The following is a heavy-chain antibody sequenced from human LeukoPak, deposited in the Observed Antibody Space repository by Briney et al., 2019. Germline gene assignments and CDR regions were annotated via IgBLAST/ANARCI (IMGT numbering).Heavy chain of an antibody. CDR1: GFTLSSNY. CDR2: IYSGGST. J-gene: IGHJ2*01. D-gene: IGHD3-3*01. Sequence: PGGSLRLSCAASGFTLSSNYMSWVRQAPGKGLEWVSVIYSGGSTYYADSVKGRFTISRDNSKNTLYLQMNSLRAEDTAVYYCARYDFILISYFDLWGRGALVTVSS. CDR3: ARYDFILISYFDL. V-gene: IGHV3-53*01.